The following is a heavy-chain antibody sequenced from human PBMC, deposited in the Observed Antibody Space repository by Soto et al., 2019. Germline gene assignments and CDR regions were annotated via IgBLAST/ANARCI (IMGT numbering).Heavy chain of an antibody. D-gene: IGHD2-15*01. CDR3: ARGVAIRDGYSYYGMDA. CDR2: SIPIFGTA. CDR1: GGTFSSYA. V-gene: IGHV1-69*01. Sequence: QVQLVQSGAEVKKPGSSVKVSCKASGGTFSSYAISWVRQAPGQGLEWMGGSIPIFGTANYAQKFQGRVKITADESASTAYTELSSLRSEDTAVYYCARGVAIRDGYSYYGMDAWGQGTTVTVSS. J-gene: IGHJ6*02.